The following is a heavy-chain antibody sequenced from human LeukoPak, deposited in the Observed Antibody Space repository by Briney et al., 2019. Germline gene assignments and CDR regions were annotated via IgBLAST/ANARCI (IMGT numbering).Heavy chain of an antibody. CDR2: IYSGGGT. CDR3: ARGGGSGWSDFDY. D-gene: IGHD6-19*01. Sequence: GGSLRLSCAASGFNVSSNYMTWVRQAPGKGLEWVSVIYSGGGTSYVDSAKDTFTISRDNSKNTGYLQMNSLRDEDTAVYYCARGGGSGWSDFDYWGQGALVTVSS. V-gene: IGHV3-66*01. J-gene: IGHJ4*02. CDR1: GFNVSSNY.